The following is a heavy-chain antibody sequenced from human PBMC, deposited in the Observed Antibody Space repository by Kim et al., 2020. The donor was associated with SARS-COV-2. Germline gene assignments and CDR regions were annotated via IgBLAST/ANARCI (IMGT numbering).Heavy chain of an antibody. CDR1: GFNFSGYA. J-gene: IGHJ4*02. D-gene: IGHD6-13*01. CDR3: ARVGSTVAAGSIGY. CDR2: ISNSGFNK. V-gene: IGHV3-11*01. Sequence: GGSLRLSCAASGFNFSGYAMRWVRQAPGKGLEWVSYISNSGFNKHYADSVKGRFTISRDNAKNTLYLQMNSLRAEDTAVYYCARVGSTVAAGSIGYCGQGTLVTVSS.